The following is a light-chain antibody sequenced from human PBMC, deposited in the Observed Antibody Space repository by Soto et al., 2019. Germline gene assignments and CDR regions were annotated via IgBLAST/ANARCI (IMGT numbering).Light chain of an antibody. J-gene: IGLJ2*01. CDR3: SSYTSSSTFGV. CDR2: AVS. Sequence: QSALTQPASVSGSPGQSITISCTGNSSDVGGYNYVSWYQQHPGKAPKLIIYAVSNRPSGVSNRFSASKSGNTASLTISEIQAEDEADYYCSSYTSSSTFGVFGGGTKLTVL. V-gene: IGLV2-14*01. CDR1: SSDVGGYNY.